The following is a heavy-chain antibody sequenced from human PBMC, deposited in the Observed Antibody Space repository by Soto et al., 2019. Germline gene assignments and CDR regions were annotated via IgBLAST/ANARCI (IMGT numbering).Heavy chain of an antibody. D-gene: IGHD3-9*01. CDR2: IWYDGSNK. CDR1: GFTFSSYG. Sequence: QVQLVESGGGVVHPGRSLRLSCAASGFTFSSYGRHWVRQAPGKGLEWVAVIWYDGSNKYYADSVKGRFTIYGDNSKNTLYLQINSLRAEDTAVYYCARDYDSLTGHFDYWGQGTLVTVSS. CDR3: ARDYDSLTGHFDY. J-gene: IGHJ4*02. V-gene: IGHV3-33*01.